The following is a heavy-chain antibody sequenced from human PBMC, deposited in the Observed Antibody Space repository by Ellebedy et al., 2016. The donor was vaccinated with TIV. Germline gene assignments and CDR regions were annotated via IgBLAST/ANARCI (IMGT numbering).Heavy chain of an antibody. CDR2: IYYSGST. V-gene: IGHV4-31*03. J-gene: IGHJ4*02. D-gene: IGHD3-22*01. CDR3: ARESDSSGYYRFDY. Sequence: SETLSLXXTVSGGSISSGGYWWSWIRQHPGKGLEWIGYIYYSGSTYYNPSLKSRVTISVDTSKNQFSLKLSSVTAADTAVYYCARESDSSGYYRFDYWGQGTLVTVSS. CDR1: GGSISSGGYW.